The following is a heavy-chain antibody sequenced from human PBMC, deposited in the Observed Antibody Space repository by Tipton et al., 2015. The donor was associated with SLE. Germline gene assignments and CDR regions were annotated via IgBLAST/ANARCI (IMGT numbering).Heavy chain of an antibody. CDR2: IYTGESLSGGI. V-gene: IGHV4-4*07. Sequence: LRLSCTVSGDSISTHYWSWIRQPAGKGLEWIGRIYTGESLSGGINYNPSLRSRVTMSLDTSKNQFSLKMTSVTAADTAVYYCARDGQDINFDYWGQGTLVTVSS. CDR1: GDSISTHY. CDR3: ARDGQDINFDY. J-gene: IGHJ4*02.